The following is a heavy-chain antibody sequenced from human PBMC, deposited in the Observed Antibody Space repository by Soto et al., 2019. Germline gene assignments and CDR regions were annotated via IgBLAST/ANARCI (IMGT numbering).Heavy chain of an antibody. D-gene: IGHD3-22*01. Sequence: QVQLVQSGAEVKKPGASVKVSCKASGYTFTSYGISWVRQAPGQGLEWMGWISAYNGNTNYAQKLQGRVTMTTDTSPRTAYIELRSLRSDDTAVSYCARDIHTMIVVENDAFDIWGQGTMVTVSS. CDR3: ARDIHTMIVVENDAFDI. CDR1: GYTFTSYG. V-gene: IGHV1-18*01. J-gene: IGHJ3*02. CDR2: ISAYNGNT.